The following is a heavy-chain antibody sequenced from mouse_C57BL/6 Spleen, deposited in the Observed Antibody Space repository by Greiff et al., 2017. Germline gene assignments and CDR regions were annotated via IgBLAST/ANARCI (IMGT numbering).Heavy chain of an antibody. Sequence: EVQVVESGGGLVKPGGSLKLSCAASGFTFSSYAMSWVRQTPEKRLEWVATISDGGSYTYYPDNVKGRFTISRDNAKNNLYLQMSNLKSEDTAMYYCARDEGWDDDFDDWGQGTTLTVSS. CDR1: GFTFSSYA. J-gene: IGHJ2*01. CDR3: ARDEGWDDDFDD. V-gene: IGHV5-4*01. CDR2: ISDGGSYT. D-gene: IGHD4-1*01.